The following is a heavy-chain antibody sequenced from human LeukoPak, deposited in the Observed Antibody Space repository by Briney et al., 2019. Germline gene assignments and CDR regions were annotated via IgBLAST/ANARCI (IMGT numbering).Heavy chain of an antibody. CDR3: AGYYYDSSRGFDL. CDR1: GFKLDDYG. Sequence: GGSLRLSCAASGFKLDDYGMSWVRQAPGKGLEWVCDINWNGAWTGYADSVKGRFTISRDNAKNSLYLQMNSLRAKDTALYYCAGYYYDSSRGFDLWGQETLVTVSA. J-gene: IGHJ5*02. V-gene: IGHV3-20*04. CDR2: INWNGAWT. D-gene: IGHD3-22*01.